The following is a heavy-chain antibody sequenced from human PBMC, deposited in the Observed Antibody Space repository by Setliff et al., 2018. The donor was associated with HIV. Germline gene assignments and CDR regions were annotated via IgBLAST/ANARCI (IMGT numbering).Heavy chain of an antibody. V-gene: IGHV4-59*11. CDR2: IYYSGST. CDR1: GGSISSHY. Sequence: SETLSLTCTVSGGSISSHYWSWIRQPPGKGLEWIGNIYYSGSTNYNPSLKSRVTISVDTSKNQFSLKVSSVTAADTAVYFCARESHYYFDYWGQGTLVTVFS. J-gene: IGHJ4*02. D-gene: IGHD5-12*01. CDR3: ARESHYYFDY.